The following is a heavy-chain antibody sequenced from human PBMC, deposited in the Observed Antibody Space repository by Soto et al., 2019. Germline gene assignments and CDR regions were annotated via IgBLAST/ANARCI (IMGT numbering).Heavy chain of an antibody. CDR2: INHSGST. CDR3: ARGTPSSGWVI. V-gene: IGHV4-34*01. CDR1: GGSFSGYY. J-gene: IGHJ4*02. Sequence: SETLSLTCAVYGGSFSGYYWSWIRQPPGKGLEWIGEINHSGSTNYNPSLKSRVTISVDTSKNQFSLKLSSVTAADTAVYYCARGTPSSGWVIWGQGTLVTVSS. D-gene: IGHD6-19*01.